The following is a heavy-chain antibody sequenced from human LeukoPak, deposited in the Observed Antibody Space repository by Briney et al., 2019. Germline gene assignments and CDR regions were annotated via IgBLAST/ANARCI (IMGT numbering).Heavy chain of an antibody. CDR2: INSGGSRT. CDR1: GFTFSSYW. CDR3: AREYYGSGSYHDY. V-gene: IGHV3-74*01. D-gene: IGHD3-10*01. J-gene: IGHJ4*02. Sequence: GGSLRLSCAASGFTFSSYWMHWVRQTPGKGLVWVSRINSGGSRTSYADSVKGRFTISRDNAKNTLYLQMNSLRAEDTAVYYCAREYYGSGSYHDYWGQGTLVTVSS.